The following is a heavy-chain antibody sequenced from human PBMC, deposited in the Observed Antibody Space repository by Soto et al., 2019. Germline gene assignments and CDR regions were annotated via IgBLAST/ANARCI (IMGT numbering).Heavy chain of an antibody. Sequence: PSETLSLTCAVYGGSFSGYYWSWFRQPPGKGLEWIGEINHSGSTNYNPSLKSRVTISVDTSKNQFSLKLSSVTASDTAVYYCARHHYGYNWFDPWGQGTLVTVS. J-gene: IGHJ5*02. CDR3: ARHHYGYNWFDP. V-gene: IGHV4-34*01. CDR2: INHSGST. D-gene: IGHD3-16*01. CDR1: GGSFSGYY.